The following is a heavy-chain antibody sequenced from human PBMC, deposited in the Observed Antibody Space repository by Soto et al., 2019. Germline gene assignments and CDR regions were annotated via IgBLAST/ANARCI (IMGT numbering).Heavy chain of an antibody. J-gene: IGHJ6*02. D-gene: IGHD1-26*01. CDR3: VKDQSSNYIYWYGMDV. V-gene: IGHV3-30*18. CDR2: ISGDGRSS. Sequence: QVQLVESGGGVVQPGTSLTLSCVATGFSFSSFAMHWVLQAPGRGLEWVAVISGDGRSSYYADSVMGEFTISRDNPKNTLFLQLSSLRVEDTAVYHCVKDQSSNYIYWYGMDVWGQGTTVAVSS. CDR1: GFSFSSFA.